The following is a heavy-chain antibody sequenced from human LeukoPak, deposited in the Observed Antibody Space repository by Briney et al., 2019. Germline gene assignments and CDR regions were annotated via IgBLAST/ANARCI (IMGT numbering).Heavy chain of an antibody. V-gene: IGHV1-18*01. D-gene: IGHD5-18*01. CDR2: SSAYNGNT. J-gene: IGHJ4*02. CDR1: GYTFTSFG. CDR3: ARDLGEDTTMIFFDL. Sequence: ASVKVSCKASGYTFTSFGISWVRQAPGQGLEWMGWSSAYNGNTKYAQNVQGRVTMTADTSTDTAYMELRSLRSDDTAVYYCARDLGEDTTMIFFDLWGQGTLVTVSS.